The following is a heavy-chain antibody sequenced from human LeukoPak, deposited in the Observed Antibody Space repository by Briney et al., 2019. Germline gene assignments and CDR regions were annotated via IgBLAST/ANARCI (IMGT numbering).Heavy chain of an antibody. CDR1: GYTFTSYA. J-gene: IGHJ4*02. CDR3: ARDLLAYCGGDCYSPSIYFDY. D-gene: IGHD2-21*02. CDR2: INTNTRNP. Sequence: ASVKVSCKASGYTFTSYAMNWARQAPGQGLEWLGWINTNTRNPTYAQGFTGRFVFSLDTSVSTAYLQISSLKAEDTAVYYCARDLLAYCGGDCYSPSIYFDYWGQGTLVTVSS. V-gene: IGHV7-4-1*02.